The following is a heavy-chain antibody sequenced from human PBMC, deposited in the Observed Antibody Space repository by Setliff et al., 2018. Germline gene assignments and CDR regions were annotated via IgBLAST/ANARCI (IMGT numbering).Heavy chain of an antibody. CDR2: IYSGGST. D-gene: IGHD6-19*01. V-gene: IGHV3-53*01. Sequence: LRLSCAASGFTVSSNYMSWVRQAPGKGLQWVSVIYSGGSTYYADSVKGRFTISRDNSKNTLYLQMNSLRAEDTAVYYCARGSVAGINDAFDIWGQGTMVTVSS. CDR1: GFTVSSNY. CDR3: ARGSVAGINDAFDI. J-gene: IGHJ3*02.